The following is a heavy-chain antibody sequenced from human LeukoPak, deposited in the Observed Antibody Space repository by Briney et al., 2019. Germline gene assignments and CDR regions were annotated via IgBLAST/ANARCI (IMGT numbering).Heavy chain of an antibody. CDR1: GFTFSSYA. Sequence: GRSLRLSCAASGFTFSSYAMHWVRQAPGKGLEWVAVISYDGSNKYYADSVKGRFTISRDNSKNTLYLQMNSLRAEDTAVYYCAKEFRYGDSGGQGTLVTVSS. V-gene: IGHV3-30-3*01. CDR3: AKEFRYGDS. J-gene: IGHJ4*02. CDR2: ISYDGSNK. D-gene: IGHD4-17*01.